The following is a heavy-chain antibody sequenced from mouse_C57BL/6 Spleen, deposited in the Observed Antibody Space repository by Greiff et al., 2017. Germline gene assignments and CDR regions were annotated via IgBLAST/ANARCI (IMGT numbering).Heavy chain of an antibody. J-gene: IGHJ2*01. CDR2: IHPNSGST. CDR3: AREAQAISCDY. CDR1: GYTFTSYW. D-gene: IGHD3-2*02. Sequence: VKLQQPGAELVKPGASVKLSCKASGYTFTSYWMHWVKQRPGQGLEWIGMIHPNSGSTNYNEKFKSKATLTVDKSSSTAYMQLSSLTSEDSAVYYCAREAQAISCDYWGQGTTLTVSS. V-gene: IGHV1-64*01.